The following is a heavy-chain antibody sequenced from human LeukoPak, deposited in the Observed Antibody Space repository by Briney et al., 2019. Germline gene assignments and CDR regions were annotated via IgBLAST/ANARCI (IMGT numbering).Heavy chain of an antibody. CDR2: IWPGDSDT. J-gene: IGHJ3*02. Sequence: GESLKISCQGSGYSFTSCWIGWVRQMPGKGLEWMGLIWPGDSDTRYSPSFQGQVTISADKSTSTAYLQWSSLKASDTAVYYCARTHGFDIWGQGTMVTVSS. CDR1: GYSFTSCW. CDR3: ARTHGFDI. V-gene: IGHV5-51*01.